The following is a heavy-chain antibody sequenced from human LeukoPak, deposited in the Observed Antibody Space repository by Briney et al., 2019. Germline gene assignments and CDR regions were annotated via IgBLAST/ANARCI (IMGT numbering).Heavy chain of an antibody. CDR1: GDSVLSNTVA. Sequence: SQTLSLTCAISGDSVLSNTVAWNWIRQSPSRGLEWLGRTFYRSKWYNDSAVFVKSRIIITPDTSKNQFSLQLDSVTPEDTAVYYCARSQGVGVTRGSFDNWGQGTLVTVSS. CDR2: TFYRSKWYN. D-gene: IGHD1-26*01. J-gene: IGHJ4*02. V-gene: IGHV6-1*01. CDR3: ARSQGVGVTRGSFDN.